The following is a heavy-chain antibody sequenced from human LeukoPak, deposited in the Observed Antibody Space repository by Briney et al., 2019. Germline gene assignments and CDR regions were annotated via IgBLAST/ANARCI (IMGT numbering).Heavy chain of an antibody. Sequence: PSETLSLTCAVSGYSISSGYYWGWIRQPPGKGLEWIGSIYHSGSTYYNPSLKSRVTISVDTSKNQFSPKLSSVTAADTAVYYCASLYYDFWSGYFGYWGQGTLVTVSS. J-gene: IGHJ4*02. D-gene: IGHD3-3*01. CDR1: GYSISSGYY. CDR3: ASLYYDFWSGYFGY. CDR2: IYHSGST. V-gene: IGHV4-38-2*01.